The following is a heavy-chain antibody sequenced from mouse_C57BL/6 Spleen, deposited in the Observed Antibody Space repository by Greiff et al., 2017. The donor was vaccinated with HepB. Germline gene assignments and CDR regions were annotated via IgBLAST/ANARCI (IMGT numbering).Heavy chain of an antibody. Sequence: QVQLQQPGAELVKPGASVKMSCKASGYTFTSYWITWVKQRPGQGLGWIGDSYPGSGSTNYNEKFKSKATLTVDTSSSTAYMQLSSLTSEDSAGYYCARPLTGTGAMGYWGQGTSVSVSS. V-gene: IGHV1-55*01. CDR3: ARPLTGTGAMGY. J-gene: IGHJ4*01. CDR1: GYTFTSYW. CDR2: SYPGSGST. D-gene: IGHD4-1*01.